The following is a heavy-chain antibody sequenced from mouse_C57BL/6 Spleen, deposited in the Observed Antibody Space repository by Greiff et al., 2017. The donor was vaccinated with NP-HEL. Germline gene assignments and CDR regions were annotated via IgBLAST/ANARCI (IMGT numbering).Heavy chain of an antibody. D-gene: IGHD2-4*01. V-gene: IGHV5-6*01. Sequence: EVHLVESGGDLVKPGGSLKLSCAASGFTFSSYGMSWVRQTPDKRLEWVATISSGGSYTYYPDSVKGRFTISRDNAKNTLYLQMSSLKSEDTAMYYCGRLWDYDGRADYWGQGTTLTVSS. CDR2: ISSGGSYT. J-gene: IGHJ2*01. CDR3: GRLWDYDGRADY. CDR1: GFTFSSYG.